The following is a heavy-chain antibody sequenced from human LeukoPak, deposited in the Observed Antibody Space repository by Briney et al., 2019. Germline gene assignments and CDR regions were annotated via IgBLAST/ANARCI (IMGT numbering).Heavy chain of an antibody. V-gene: IGHV4-39*02. CDR1: GGSTSGGNYY. D-gene: IGHD3-22*01. CDR2: ISSSGNT. CDR3: ARTLDSRAYVVRRPYGMDV. J-gene: IGHJ6*02. Sequence: PSETLSLTCIVSGGSTSGGNYYWGWIRRPPGKGLEWIGGISSSGNTYYNPSLKSRITISVDTSKNHFSLKLSSVTAADTAVYYCARTLDSRAYVVRRPYGMDVWGQGTTVTVSS.